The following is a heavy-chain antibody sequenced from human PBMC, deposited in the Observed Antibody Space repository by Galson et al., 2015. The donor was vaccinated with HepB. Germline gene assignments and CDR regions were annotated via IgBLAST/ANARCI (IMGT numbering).Heavy chain of an antibody. CDR2: ISAYNGNT. V-gene: IGHV1-18*01. J-gene: IGHJ4*02. CDR1: GYTFTSYG. Sequence: SVKVSCKASGYTFTSYGISWVRQAPGQGLEWMGWISAYNGNTNYAQKLQGRVTMTTDTSTSTAYMELRSLRSDDTAVYYCARPGLLYDFWSGWRDGYFDYWGQGTLVTVSS. D-gene: IGHD3-3*01. CDR3: ARPGLLYDFWSGWRDGYFDY.